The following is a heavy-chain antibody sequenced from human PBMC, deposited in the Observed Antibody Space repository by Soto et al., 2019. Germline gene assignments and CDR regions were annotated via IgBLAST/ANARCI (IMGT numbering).Heavy chain of an antibody. CDR1: GGTFSSYA. J-gene: IGHJ6*02. D-gene: IGHD3-22*01. V-gene: IGHV1-69*13. CDR3: ARHITMIGDYYYYYGMDV. CDR2: IIPIFGTA. Sequence: SVKVSCKASGGTFSSYAISWVRQAPGQGLEWMGGIIPIFGTANYAQKFQGRVTITADESTSTAYMELSSLRSEGTAVYYCARHITMIGDYYYYYGMDVWGQGTTVTVSS.